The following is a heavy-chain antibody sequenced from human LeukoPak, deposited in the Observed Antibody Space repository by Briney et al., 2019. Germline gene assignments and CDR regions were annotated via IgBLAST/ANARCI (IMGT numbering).Heavy chain of an antibody. V-gene: IGHV3-11*01. J-gene: IGHJ4*02. CDR2: ISSSGSTK. CDR3: ARDGHADGHGSPHY. Sequence: GGSLRLSCAASGFTFSDYYMSWIRQAPGKGLEWVSYISSSGSTKYYADSVKGRFTISRDNAKNSYLQMKSLRAEDTAVYYCARDGHADGHGSPHYWGQGTLDTVSS. CDR1: GFTFSDYY. D-gene: IGHD3-10*01.